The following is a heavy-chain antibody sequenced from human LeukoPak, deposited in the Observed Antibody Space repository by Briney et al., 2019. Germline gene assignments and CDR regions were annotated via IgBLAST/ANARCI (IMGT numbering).Heavy chain of an antibody. D-gene: IGHD2-15*01. CDR3: ARPACSGGSCYRPFDY. CDR1: GATFGSHS. CDR2: MNPNTGNT. J-gene: IGHJ4*02. V-gene: IGHV1-8*01. Sequence: ASVKVSCKASGATFGSHSISWVRQAPGQGLEWMGWMNPNTGNTGYAQKFQDRVTITRNTSITTAYMELSSLRSEDTAIYYCARPACSGGSCYRPFDYWGQGTLVSVSS.